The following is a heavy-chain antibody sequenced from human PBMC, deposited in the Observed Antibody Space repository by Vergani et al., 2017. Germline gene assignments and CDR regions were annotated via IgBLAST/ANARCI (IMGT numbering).Heavy chain of an antibody. J-gene: IGHJ6*03. CDR1: GFTFSGSA. CDR3: TANYYGSGSYPPNMDV. D-gene: IGHD3-10*01. V-gene: IGHV3-73*01. Sequence: EVQLVESGGGLVKPGGSLRLSCAASGFTFSGSAMHWVRQASGKGLEWVGRIRSKANSYATAYAASVKGRFTISRDDSKNTAYLQMNSLKTEDTAVYYCTANYYGSGSYPPNMDVWGKGTTVTVSS. CDR2: IRSKANSYAT.